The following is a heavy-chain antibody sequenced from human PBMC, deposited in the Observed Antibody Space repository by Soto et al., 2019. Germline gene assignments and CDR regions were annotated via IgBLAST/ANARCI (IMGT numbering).Heavy chain of an antibody. CDR1: GFTFSSYA. D-gene: IGHD6-19*01. V-gene: IGHV3-23*01. CDR3: AKYSTGIAVAGTWTY. CDR2: ISGSGGST. J-gene: IGHJ4*02. Sequence: PGGSLRLSCAASGFTFSSYAMSWVRQAPGKGLEWVSAISGSGGSTCYADSVKGRFTISRDNSKNTLYLQMNSLRAEDTAVYYCAKYSTGIAVAGTWTYWGQGTLVTVSS.